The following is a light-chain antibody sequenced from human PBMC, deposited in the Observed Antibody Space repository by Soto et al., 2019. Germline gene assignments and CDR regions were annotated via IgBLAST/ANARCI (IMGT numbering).Light chain of an antibody. V-gene: IGKV1-33*01. CDR3: PQYDNRPYT. CDR2: DAS. CDR1: QDISNY. Sequence: DIQMTQSPSSLSASVGDRVTITCQASQDISNYLNWYQQKPGKAPKLLIYDASNLETGVPSRFSGSGSGTDLTVTISSLQPEDIATYYCPQYDNRPYTFGQGTKLEIK. J-gene: IGKJ2*01.